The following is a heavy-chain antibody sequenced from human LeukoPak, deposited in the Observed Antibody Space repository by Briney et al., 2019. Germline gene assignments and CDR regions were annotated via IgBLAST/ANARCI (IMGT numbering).Heavy chain of an antibody. V-gene: IGHV4-39*01. D-gene: IGHD4-17*01. CDR2: IYYSGGT. J-gene: IGHJ4*02. CDR3: ARRQYGLAFDY. Sequence: PSQTLSLTCTVSGGSISSSPYWWGWIRQPPGKGLEWIGTIYYSGGTYYNPSLKSRVTISADTSKNQFSLKLSSVTAADTAVYYCARRQYGLAFDYWGQGTLVTVSS. CDR1: GGSISSSPYW.